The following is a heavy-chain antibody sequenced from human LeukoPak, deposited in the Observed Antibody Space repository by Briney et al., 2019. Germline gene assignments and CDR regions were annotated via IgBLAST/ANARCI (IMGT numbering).Heavy chain of an antibody. Sequence: SSQTLSLTCTVSGGSISSGDYYWSWIRQPPGKGLEWIVYIYYSGSTYYNPPLKSRVTISVDTSKNQSSLKLSSVTAADTAVYYCARVPYYYDSSGYYSEPYYFDYWGQGTLVTVSS. J-gene: IGHJ4*02. CDR2: IYYSGST. CDR3: ARVPYYYDSSGYYSEPYYFDY. V-gene: IGHV4-30-4*01. CDR1: GGSISSGDYY. D-gene: IGHD3-22*01.